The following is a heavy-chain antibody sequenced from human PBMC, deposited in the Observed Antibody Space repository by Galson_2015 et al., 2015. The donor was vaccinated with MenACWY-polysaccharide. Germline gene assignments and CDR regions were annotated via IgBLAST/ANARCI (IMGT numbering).Heavy chain of an antibody. CDR2: ISYDGSNK. V-gene: IGHV3-30-3*01. J-gene: IGHJ6*02. D-gene: IGHD2-2*01. CDR1: GFTFSSYA. CDR3: ARAYCDRTTCYGMDG. Sequence: SLRLSCAASGFTFSSYAIHWVRQAPGKGLEWVAVISYDGSNKYYADSLKGRFTVSRDNSKNMLYLQMNSLRAEDTAVYYCARAYCDRTTCYGMDGWGQGTTVTV.